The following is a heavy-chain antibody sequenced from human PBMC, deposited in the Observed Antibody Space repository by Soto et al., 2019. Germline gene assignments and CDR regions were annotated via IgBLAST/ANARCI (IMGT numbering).Heavy chain of an antibody. CDR1: GGLFSSFA. CDR2: IIPVFGTT. D-gene: IGHD2-21*01. J-gene: IGHJ4*02. CDR3: ARGGGPYVWFNEF. Sequence: QGQLVQSGPEVKKPGSSVKVSCKDSGGLFSSFAISWVRQAPGQGLEWVGGIIPVFGTTNDAEKFQARVTITADESTNTAYMELSSLTSGDTAMYYCARGGGPYVWFNEFWGQGTLVTVSS. V-gene: IGHV1-69*01.